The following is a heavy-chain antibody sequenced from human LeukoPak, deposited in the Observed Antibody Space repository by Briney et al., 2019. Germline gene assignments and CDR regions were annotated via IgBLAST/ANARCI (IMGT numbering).Heavy chain of an antibody. CDR1: GFTFSSYA. CDR3: ARDAEKAALGFDP. J-gene: IGHJ5*02. D-gene: IGHD2-15*01. Sequence: LGGSLRLSCAASGFTFSSYAMHWVRQAPGKGLEWVAVISYDGSNKYYADSVKGRFTISRDNSKNTLYLQMNSLRAEDTAVYYCARDAEKAALGFDPWGQGTLVTVSS. CDR2: ISYDGSNK. V-gene: IGHV3-30-3*01.